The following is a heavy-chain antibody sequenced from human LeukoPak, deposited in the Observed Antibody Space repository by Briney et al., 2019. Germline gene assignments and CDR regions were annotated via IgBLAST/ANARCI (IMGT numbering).Heavy chain of an antibody. V-gene: IGHV4-39*02. D-gene: IGHD3-9*01. CDR2: IYYTGSA. J-gene: IGHJ3*02. Sequence: SETLSVTCTVSGGSVSSRPHFWAWIRQTPGKGLEWIGTIYYTGSANYNPSLKSRVTMSVDTSKDHFSLNLSSVTATDTAVYFCVRLLGGYFAGDTFDIWGQGTVVSVSS. CDR1: GGSVSSRPHF. CDR3: VRLLGGYFAGDTFDI.